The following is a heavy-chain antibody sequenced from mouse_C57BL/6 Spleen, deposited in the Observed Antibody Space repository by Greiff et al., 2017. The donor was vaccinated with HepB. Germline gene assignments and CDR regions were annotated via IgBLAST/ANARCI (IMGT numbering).Heavy chain of an antibody. CDR1: GFTFSSYG. J-gene: IGHJ3*01. D-gene: IGHD1-2*01. Sequence: EVQRVESGGDLVKPGGSLKLSCAASGFTFSSYGMSWVRQTPDKRLEWVATISSGGSYTYYPDSVKGRFTISRDNAKNTLYLQMSSLKSEDTAMYYCAREGLYYGPAWFAYWGQGTLVTVSA. CDR2: ISSGGSYT. V-gene: IGHV5-6*01. CDR3: AREGLYYGPAWFAY.